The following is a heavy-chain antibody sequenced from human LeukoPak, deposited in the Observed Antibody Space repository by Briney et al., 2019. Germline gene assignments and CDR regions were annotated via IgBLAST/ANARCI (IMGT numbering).Heavy chain of an antibody. V-gene: IGHV5-51*01. J-gene: IGHJ4*02. Sequence: GESLKISCKGCGYSFTSYWIGWVRQMPGKGLEWMGIIYPGDSDIRYSPSFQGQVTISADKSISTAYLHWSSLRASDTAMYYCARPSEDGEPATYDYWGQGTLVTVSS. CDR2: IYPGDSDI. CDR3: ARPSEDGEPATYDY. D-gene: IGHD1-14*01. CDR1: GYSFTSYW.